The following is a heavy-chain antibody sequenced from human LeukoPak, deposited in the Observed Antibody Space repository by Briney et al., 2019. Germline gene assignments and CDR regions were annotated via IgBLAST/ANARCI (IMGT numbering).Heavy chain of an antibody. CDR3: ARDAASHMNAMDV. CDR1: GGSVSSGSYY. Sequence: SETLSLTCTVSGGSVSSGSYYWSWIRQPPGKGLEWIGYISYSGSTNYNPSLKSRVTISVDTSKNQFSLKVNSVTAADTAVYYCARDAASHMNAMDVWGQGTTVTVSS. D-gene: IGHD6-25*01. V-gene: IGHV4-61*01. J-gene: IGHJ6*02. CDR2: ISYSGST.